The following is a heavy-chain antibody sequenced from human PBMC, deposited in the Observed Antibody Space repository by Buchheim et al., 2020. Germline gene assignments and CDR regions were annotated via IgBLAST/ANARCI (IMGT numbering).Heavy chain of an antibody. V-gene: IGHV3-23*01. Sequence: EVQLLQSGGGLVQPGGSLRLSCAASGFSFSNYAMTWVRQAPGKGPEWVSTISDSGGTTHYADSVKGRFTISRDNSKNTVYLQTNSLRAEDTAVYYCVKRSGSDYPTPFEYWGQGTL. CDR3: VKRSGSDYPTPFEY. D-gene: IGHD3-16*01. J-gene: IGHJ4*02. CDR1: GFSFSNYA. CDR2: ISDSGGTT.